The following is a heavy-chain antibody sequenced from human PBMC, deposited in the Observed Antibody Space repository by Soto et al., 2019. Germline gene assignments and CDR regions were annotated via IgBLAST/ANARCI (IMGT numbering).Heavy chain of an antibody. Sequence: EVQLVQSGGGSVQPGGSLRLSCAASGFTFTNYWMHWVRQVPGKGLVWVSRIDGVGTGTSYSDSVRGRFTISRDNAENMLYLEMNSLRAEDTGVYYCTTVVEYWGQGSLVTVSS. V-gene: IGHV3-74*01. CDR3: TTVVEY. CDR1: GFTFTNYW. CDR2: IDGVGTGT. D-gene: IGHD2-15*01. J-gene: IGHJ4*02.